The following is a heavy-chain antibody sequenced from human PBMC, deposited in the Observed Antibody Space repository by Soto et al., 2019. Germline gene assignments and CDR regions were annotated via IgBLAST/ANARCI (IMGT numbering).Heavy chain of an antibody. CDR1: GYTFTGYY. J-gene: IGHJ6*02. V-gene: IGHV1-2*04. CDR3: ARSGCSSTSCYGHYYYGMDV. CDR2: INPNSGGT. D-gene: IGHD2-2*01. Sequence: ASVKVSCKASGYTFTGYYMRWVRQAPGQGLEWMGWINPNSGGTNYAQKFQGWVTMTRDTSISTAYMELSRLRSDDTAVYYCARSGCSSTSCYGHYYYGMDVWGQGTTVTVSS.